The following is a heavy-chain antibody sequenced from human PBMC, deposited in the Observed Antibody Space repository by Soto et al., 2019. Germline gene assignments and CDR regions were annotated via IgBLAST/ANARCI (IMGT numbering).Heavy chain of an antibody. J-gene: IGHJ3*02. CDR2: ISHSGST. CDR1: GDSLSGYS. Sequence: PSETRSLTCAVYGDSLSGYSWSWIRQPPEKGLEWIGEISHSGSTNYNPSLKSRVTISVDTSKNQFYLKVNSVTAADTAVYYCARRRLFWFEDHCDAFDIWGQGTLVT. CDR3: ARRRLFWFEDHCDAFDI. D-gene: IGHD3-10*01. V-gene: IGHV4-34*01.